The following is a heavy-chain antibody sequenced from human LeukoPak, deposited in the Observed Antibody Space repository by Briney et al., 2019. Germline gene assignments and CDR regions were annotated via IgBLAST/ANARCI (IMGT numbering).Heavy chain of an antibody. D-gene: IGHD6-19*01. CDR1: GGSISSGSYY. J-gene: IGHJ4*02. Sequence: SETLSLTCTVSGGSISSGSYYWSWIRQPAGTGLEWIGRIYTSGSTNYNPSLKSRVTISVDTSKNQFSLKLSSVTAADTAVYYCARADGGGWSFGVDYWGQGTLVTVSS. CDR2: IYTSGST. V-gene: IGHV4-61*02. CDR3: ARADGGGWSFGVDY.